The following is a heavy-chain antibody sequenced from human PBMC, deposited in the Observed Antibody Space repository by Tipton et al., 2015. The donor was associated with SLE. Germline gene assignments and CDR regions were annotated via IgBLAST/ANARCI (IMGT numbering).Heavy chain of an antibody. V-gene: IGHV4-31*03. J-gene: IGHJ6*02. CDR1: GGSISRSDYY. D-gene: IGHD5-24*01. CDR2: IYYSGDT. CDR3: AREGDGSANYFYFGVNL. Sequence: TLSLTCTVSGGSISRSDYYWGWIRQHPGKGLEWIGHIYYSGDTYYNPSLGGRVTMSRDTSKSQFSLKLTSVTAADTAVYYCAREGDGSANYFYFGVNLWGQGTTVTVSS.